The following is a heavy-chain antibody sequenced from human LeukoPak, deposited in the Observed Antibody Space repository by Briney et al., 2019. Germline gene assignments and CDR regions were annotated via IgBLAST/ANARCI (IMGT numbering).Heavy chain of an antibody. Sequence: ASVKVSCKASGFTFTDYYMHWVRQAPGRGLEWMRWINANSGDTNYAQSFQGRVTMTRDTSISMAYMELRSLRSDDTAVYYCASYGDYDYYYYYMDVWGKGTTVTISS. V-gene: IGHV1-2*02. CDR2: INANSGDT. D-gene: IGHD4-17*01. J-gene: IGHJ6*03. CDR1: GFTFTDYY. CDR3: ASYGDYDYYYYYMDV.